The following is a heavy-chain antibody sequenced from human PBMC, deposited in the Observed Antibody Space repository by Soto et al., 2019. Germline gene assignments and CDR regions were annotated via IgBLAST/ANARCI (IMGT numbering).Heavy chain of an antibody. Sequence: PSETLSLTCTVSGGAISSCYWSWIRQPPGKGLEWIGYIYYSGSTNYNPSLKSRVTISVDTSKNQFSLRLSSVTAADTAVYYCARVRWGTAVAGEGFDYWGQGTLVTVSS. CDR3: ARVRWGTAVAGEGFDY. V-gene: IGHV4-59*01. CDR2: IYYSGST. D-gene: IGHD6-19*01. CDR1: GGAISSCY. J-gene: IGHJ4*02.